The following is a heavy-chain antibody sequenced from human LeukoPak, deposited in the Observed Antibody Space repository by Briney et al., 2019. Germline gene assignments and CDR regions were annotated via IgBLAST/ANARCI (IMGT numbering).Heavy chain of an antibody. CDR1: GGTFSSYA. CDR2: IIPILGIA. CDR3: ARPNEEATEAWDAFDI. D-gene: IGHD1-26*01. J-gene: IGHJ3*02. V-gene: IGHV1-69*04. Sequence: GASVKVSCKASGGTFSSYAISWVRQAPGQGLEWMGRIIPILGIANYAQKFQGRVTITADKSTSTAYMELSSLRSEDTAVYYCARPNEEATEAWDAFDIWGQGTMVTVSS.